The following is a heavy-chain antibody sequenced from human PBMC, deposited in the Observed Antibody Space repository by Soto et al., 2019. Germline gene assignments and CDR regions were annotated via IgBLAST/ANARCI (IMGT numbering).Heavy chain of an antibody. V-gene: IGHV3-23*01. Sequence: GGSLRLSCAASGFTFSSYAMSWVRQAPGKGLEWVSAISGSGGSTYYADSVKGRFTISRDNSKNTLYLQMNSLRAEDTAVYYCAKDWGGSCYSLGGCWFDPWGQGTLVTVSS. CDR2: ISGSGGST. J-gene: IGHJ5*02. D-gene: IGHD2-15*01. CDR1: GFTFSSYA. CDR3: AKDWGGSCYSLGGCWFDP.